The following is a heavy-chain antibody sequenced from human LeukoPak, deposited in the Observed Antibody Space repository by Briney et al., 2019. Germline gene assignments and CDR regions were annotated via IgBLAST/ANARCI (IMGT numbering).Heavy chain of an antibody. CDR2: IRYDGSNK. J-gene: IGHJ5*02. CDR1: GFTFSSYG. D-gene: IGHD3-10*01. V-gene: IGHV3-30*02. CDR3: ARPLRHVLLWFGELNP. Sequence: PGGSLRLSCAASGFTFSSYGMHWVRQAPGKGLEWVAFIRYDGSNKYYADSVKGRFTISRDNSKNTLYLQMNSLRAEDTAVYYCARPLRHVLLWFGELNPWGQGTLVTVSS.